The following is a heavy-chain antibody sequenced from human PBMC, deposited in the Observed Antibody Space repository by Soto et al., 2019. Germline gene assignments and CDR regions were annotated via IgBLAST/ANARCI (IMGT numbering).Heavy chain of an antibody. CDR1: GFTFSSYA. V-gene: IGHV3-23*01. D-gene: IGHD2-15*01. Sequence: GGSLRLSCAASGFTFSSYAMSWVRQAPGKGLEWVSAISGSGGSTYYADSVKGRFTISRDNSKNTLYLQMNSLRAEDTAVYYCTKDDIGYCSGGSCPDSNGTDVWGQGTTVTVSS. J-gene: IGHJ6*02. CDR2: ISGSGGST. CDR3: TKDDIGYCSGGSCPDSNGTDV.